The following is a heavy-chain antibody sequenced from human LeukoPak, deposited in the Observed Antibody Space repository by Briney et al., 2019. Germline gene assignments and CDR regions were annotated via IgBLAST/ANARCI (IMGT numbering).Heavy chain of an antibody. D-gene: IGHD3-10*01. CDR2: IKEDGSEI. Sequence: GGSLRLSCAASGFIFNNYWMTWVRQTPGKGLEFVANIKEDGSEIFYLDSVKGRLTISRDNAKNSLYLQMNSLRVEDTAVYYCGRSPDGVDNWGQGTLVTVSS. V-gene: IGHV3-7*01. J-gene: IGHJ4*02. CDR1: GFIFNNYW. CDR3: GRSPDGVDN.